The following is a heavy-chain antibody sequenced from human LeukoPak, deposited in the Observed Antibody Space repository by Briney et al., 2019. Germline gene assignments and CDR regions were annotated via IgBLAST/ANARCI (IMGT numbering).Heavy chain of an antibody. Sequence: PGGSLRLSYAVSGFTFSSYWMSWVRQAPGKGLEWVANIKQDGSEKYYVDSVKCRFTISRDNAKNSLYLQMNSLRAEDTAVYYCAREIKDDFRSGYYTWSFDYWGQGTLVTVSS. CDR2: IKQDGSEK. V-gene: IGHV3-7*01. CDR1: GFTFSSYW. J-gene: IGHJ4*02. CDR3: AREIKDDFRSGYYTWSFDY. D-gene: IGHD3-3*01.